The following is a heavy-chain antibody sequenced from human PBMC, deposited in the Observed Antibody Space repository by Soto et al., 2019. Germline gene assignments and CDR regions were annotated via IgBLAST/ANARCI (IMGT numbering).Heavy chain of an antibody. CDR1: GYSFTSYW. CDR2: IDPSDSYT. D-gene: IGHD3-3*01. J-gene: IGHJ6*02. Sequence: GESLKISCKGSGYSFTSYWISWVRQMPGKGLEWMGRIDPSDSYTNYSPSFQGHVTISADKSISTAYLQWSSLKASDTAMYYCARQNTPGIGRTHFGVVIDYYYGMDVWGQGTTVTVSS. V-gene: IGHV5-10-1*01. CDR3: ARQNTPGIGRTHFGVVIDYYYGMDV.